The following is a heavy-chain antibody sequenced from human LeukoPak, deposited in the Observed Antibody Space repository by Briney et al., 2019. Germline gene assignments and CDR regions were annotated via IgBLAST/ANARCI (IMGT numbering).Heavy chain of an antibody. CDR1: GFTLSSYS. V-gene: IGHV3-21*01. J-gene: IGHJ4*02. CDR3: ARNSGYGGNSVGATDY. Sequence: GGTLRLSCAASGFTLSSYSMNWVRQAPGKGLEWVSSISSSSSYIYYADSVRGRFTISRDNAKNSLYLQMNSLRAEDTAVYYCARNSGYGGNSVGATDYWGQGTLVTVSS. CDR2: ISSSSSYI. D-gene: IGHD4-23*01.